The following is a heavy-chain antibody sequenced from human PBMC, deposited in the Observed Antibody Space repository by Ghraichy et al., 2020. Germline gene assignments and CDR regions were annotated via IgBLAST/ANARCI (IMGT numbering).Heavy chain of an antibody. V-gene: IGHV6-1*01. Sequence: SQTLSLTCAISGDSLSGDSAAWNWIRQSPSRGLKWLGRTYYRSKWYNDYALSVKSRITINPDTSKNQFSLHLNSMTPEDTAVYYCARESGLPGLPFYFDYWGRGTLVTVSS. J-gene: IGHJ4*02. CDR1: GDSLSGDSAA. CDR3: ARESGLPGLPFYFDY. D-gene: IGHD3-10*01. CDR2: TYYRSKWYN.